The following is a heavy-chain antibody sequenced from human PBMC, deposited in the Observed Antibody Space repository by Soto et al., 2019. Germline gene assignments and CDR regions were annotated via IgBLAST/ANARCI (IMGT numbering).Heavy chain of an antibody. CDR1: GFTFTTYA. Sequence: EVQLLESGGGLVQPGGSLRLSCVASGFTFTTYAMSWVRQAPGKGPEWVSAISNTGGNTYYAGSVKGRFTISRDNARNTLYLQMNRLRAEDTAVYYCAKVEGYTSGWYDSGDYWGQGTLVTVSS. D-gene: IGHD6-19*01. J-gene: IGHJ4*02. CDR3: AKVEGYTSGWYDSGDY. CDR2: ISNTGGNT. V-gene: IGHV3-23*01.